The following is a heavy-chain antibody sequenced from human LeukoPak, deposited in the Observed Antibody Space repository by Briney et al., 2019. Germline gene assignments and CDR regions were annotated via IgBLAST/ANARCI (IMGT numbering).Heavy chain of an antibody. CDR1: GFTFSSYW. Sequence: PGGSLRLSCAASGFTFSSYWMHWVRHAPGKGLVGVSRSNSDGSSTSYADSVKGGFTISRDNAKNTLYLQMNSLRAEDTAVYYCAREVGCSGGSCYVYWGQGTLVTVSS. D-gene: IGHD2-15*01. CDR2: SNSDGSST. J-gene: IGHJ4*02. CDR3: AREVGCSGGSCYVY. V-gene: IGHV3-74*01.